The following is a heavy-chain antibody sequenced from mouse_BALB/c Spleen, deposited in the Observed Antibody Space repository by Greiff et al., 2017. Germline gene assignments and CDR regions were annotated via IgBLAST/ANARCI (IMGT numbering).Heavy chain of an antibody. J-gene: IGHJ4*01. CDR2: INPSTGYT. Sequence: VQLQQSGAELAKPGASLKMSCKASGYTFTSYWMHWVKQRPGQGLEWIGYINPSTGYTEYNQKFKDKATLTADKSSSTAYMQLSSLTSEDSAVYYCARWLRYAMDYWGQGTSVTVSS. D-gene: IGHD1-1*01. CDR3: ARWLRYAMDY. CDR1: GYTFTSYW. V-gene: IGHV1-7*01.